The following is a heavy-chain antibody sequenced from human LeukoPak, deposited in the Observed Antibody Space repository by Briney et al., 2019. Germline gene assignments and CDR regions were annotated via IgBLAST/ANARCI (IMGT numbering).Heavy chain of an antibody. D-gene: IGHD5-12*01. V-gene: IGHV4-39*07. Sequence: SETLSLTCTVSGGSISSSSYYWAWIRQPPGKGLEWIGSIHYSGSTYYNPSLQSRVTISVDTSKNQFSLKLSSVTAADTAVYYCARRRGYSGYEELLFPFDYWGQGTLVTVSS. J-gene: IGHJ4*02. CDR3: ARRRGYSGYEELLFPFDY. CDR2: IHYSGST. CDR1: GGSISSSSYY.